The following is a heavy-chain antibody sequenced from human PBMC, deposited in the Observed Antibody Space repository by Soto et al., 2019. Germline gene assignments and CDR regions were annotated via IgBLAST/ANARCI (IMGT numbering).Heavy chain of an antibody. Sequence: QVQLVQSGAEVKKPGSSVKVSCKASGGTFSSYAISWVRQAPGHGLEWMGGIIPIFGTANYAQKFQGRVTITADESTSKAYMELSSLRSEDTAVYYCARGGCRHGSGYPTYNWFDPWGQGTLVTVSS. CDR2: IIPIFGTA. V-gene: IGHV1-69*01. J-gene: IGHJ5*02. CDR3: ARGGCRHGSGYPTYNWFDP. D-gene: IGHD3-22*01. CDR1: GGTFSSYA.